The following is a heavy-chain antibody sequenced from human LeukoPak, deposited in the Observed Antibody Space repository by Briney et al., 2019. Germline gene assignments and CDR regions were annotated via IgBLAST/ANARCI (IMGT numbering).Heavy chain of an antibody. CDR2: IIPIFGTA. CDR3: ARVGSGSYLHRYGMDV. Sequence: ASVEVSCKASGGTFSSYAISWVRQAPGQGLEWMGGIIPIFGTANYAQKFQGRVTITADKSTSTAYMELSSLRSEDTAVYYCARVGSGSYLHRYGMDVWGQGTTVTVSS. CDR1: GGTFSSYA. V-gene: IGHV1-69*06. J-gene: IGHJ6*02. D-gene: IGHD3-10*01.